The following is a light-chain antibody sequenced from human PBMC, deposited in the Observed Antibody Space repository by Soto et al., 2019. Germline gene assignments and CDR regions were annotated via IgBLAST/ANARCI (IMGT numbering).Light chain of an antibody. CDR2: ATS. Sequence: ELVLTQSPGTLSLSPGERATLSCRASQSVSSSYLAWYQQKPGQAPRLLIYATSTRATGVPDRFSGSGSGTDFTLTISGLEPEDVAVYYCQQYGSSSWTFGQRSNGEI. CDR3: QQYGSSSWT. J-gene: IGKJ1*01. V-gene: IGKV3-20*01. CDR1: QSVSSSY.